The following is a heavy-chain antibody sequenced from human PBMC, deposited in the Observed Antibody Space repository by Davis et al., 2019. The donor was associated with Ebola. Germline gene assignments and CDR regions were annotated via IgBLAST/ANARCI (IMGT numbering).Heavy chain of an antibody. D-gene: IGHD3-22*01. Sequence: GESLKISCVASGFSFSTYGMHWVRQAPGKGLEWVSVIYDQSTAYADAVRGRFIISRDKSNNTLYLEMSSLRVDDTAVYFCARDGPNYDVDYWGQGTLVTVSS. CDR1: GFSFSTYG. J-gene: IGHJ4*02. CDR2: IYDQST. V-gene: IGHV3-NL1*01. CDR3: ARDGPNYDVDY.